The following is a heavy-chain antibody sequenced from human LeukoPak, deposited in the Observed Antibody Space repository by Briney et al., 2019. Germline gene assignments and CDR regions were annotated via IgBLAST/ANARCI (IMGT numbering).Heavy chain of an antibody. J-gene: IGHJ4*02. CDR1: GGSISSYY. Sequence: SETLSLTCTVSGGSISSYYCSWVRQPAGKGLEWIGYIYYSRSTNYNPSLESRVTISVDTSKNQFSLKLSSVTAADTAVYYCARSQQLGYYFDYWGQGTLVTVSS. CDR3: ARSQQLGYYFDY. D-gene: IGHD6-13*01. CDR2: IYYSRST. V-gene: IGHV4-59*08.